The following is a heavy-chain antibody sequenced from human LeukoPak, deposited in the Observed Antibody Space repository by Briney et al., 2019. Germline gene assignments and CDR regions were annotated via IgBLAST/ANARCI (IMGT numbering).Heavy chain of an antibody. V-gene: IGHV3-48*01. Sequence: GGSLRLSCAASGFTFSSYSMNWVRQAPGKGLEWVSYISSSSTIYYAGSVKGRFTISRDNAKNSLYLQMNSLRAEDTAVYYCARSRRGTGGAFDIWGQGSMVTVSS. CDR2: ISSSSTI. CDR3: ARSRRGTGGAFDI. CDR1: GFTFSSYS. J-gene: IGHJ3*02. D-gene: IGHD3-16*01.